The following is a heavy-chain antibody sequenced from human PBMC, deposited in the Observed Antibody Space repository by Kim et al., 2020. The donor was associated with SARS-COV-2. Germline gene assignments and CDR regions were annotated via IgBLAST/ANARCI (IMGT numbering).Heavy chain of an antibody. CDR1: GFTFSGSA. J-gene: IGHJ4*02. CDR2: IRSKANSYAT. CDR3: TSSNFRLEPAGY. V-gene: IGHV3-73*01. D-gene: IGHD1-1*01. Sequence: GGSLRLSCAASGFTFSGSAMHWVRQASGKGLEWVGRIRSKANSYATAYAASVKGRFTISRDDSKNTAYLQMNSLKTEDTAVYYCTSSNFRLEPAGYWGQGTLVTVSS.